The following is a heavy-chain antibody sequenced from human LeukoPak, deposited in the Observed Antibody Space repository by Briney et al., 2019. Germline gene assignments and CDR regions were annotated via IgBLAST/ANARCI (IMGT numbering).Heavy chain of an antibody. Sequence: PGGSLRLSCAASGFTVSSNYMSWVRQAPGKGLEWVSVIYSGGSTYYADSVKGRFTISRDNSKNTLYLQMNSLRAEDTAVYYCAKSALPTMIGAFDIWGQGTMVTVSS. CDR2: IYSGGST. CDR1: GFTVSSNY. D-gene: IGHD3-22*01. CDR3: AKSALPTMIGAFDI. V-gene: IGHV3-66*01. J-gene: IGHJ3*02.